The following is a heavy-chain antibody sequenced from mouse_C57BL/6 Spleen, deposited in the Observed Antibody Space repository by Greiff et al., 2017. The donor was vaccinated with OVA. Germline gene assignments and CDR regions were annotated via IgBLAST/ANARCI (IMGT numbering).Heavy chain of an antibody. Sequence: EVKLMESGAELVKPGASVKLSCTASGFNIKDYYMHWVKQRTEQGLEWIGRIDPEDGETKYAPKFQGKATITADTSSNTAYLQLSSLTSEDTAVYYCGLLRPEGFDYWGQGTTLTVSS. CDR3: GLLRPEGFDY. V-gene: IGHV14-2*01. CDR2: IDPEDGET. D-gene: IGHD1-2*01. J-gene: IGHJ2*01. CDR1: GFNIKDYY.